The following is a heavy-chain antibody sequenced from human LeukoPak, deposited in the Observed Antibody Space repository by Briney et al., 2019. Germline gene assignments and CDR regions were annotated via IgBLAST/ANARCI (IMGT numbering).Heavy chain of an antibody. CDR2: ISAYNGNT. CDR3: ARVSYHPGGVVVPAAAHNWFDP. CDR1: GYTFTSYG. Sequence: GASVKVSCKASGYTFTSYGISWVRQAPGQGLEWMGWISAYNGNTNYAQKLQGRVTMTTDTSTSTAYMELRSLRSDDTAVYYCARVSYHPGGVVVPAAAHNWFDPWGQGTLVTVSS. V-gene: IGHV1-18*01. J-gene: IGHJ5*02. D-gene: IGHD2-2*01.